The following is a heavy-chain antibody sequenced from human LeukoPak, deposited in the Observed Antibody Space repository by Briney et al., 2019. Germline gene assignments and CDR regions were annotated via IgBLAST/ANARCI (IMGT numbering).Heavy chain of an antibody. D-gene: IGHD4-17*01. CDR3: ARDYGDLPARVPYFDY. CDR2: ISSSSSMI. Sequence: GGSLRLSCAASGFTFSSYSMNWVRQAPGKGLEWVSYISSSSSMIYYADSVKGRFTISRDNAKNSLYLQMKSLRDEDTAIYYCARDYGDLPARVPYFDYWGQGTQVTVSS. J-gene: IGHJ4*02. V-gene: IGHV3-48*02. CDR1: GFTFSSYS.